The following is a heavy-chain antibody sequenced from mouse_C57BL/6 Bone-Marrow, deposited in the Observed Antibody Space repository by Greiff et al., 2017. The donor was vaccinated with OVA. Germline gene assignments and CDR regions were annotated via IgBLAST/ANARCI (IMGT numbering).Heavy chain of an antibody. CDR2: IRSKCNNYAT. J-gene: IGHJ3*01. Sequence: GGGLVQPKGSLKLSCAASGFSFNTYAMNWVRQAPGKGWEWVARIRSKCNNYATYYVDSVKDRFTISRDDSESMLYLQMNNLKTEDTAMYYCVRAVSGWGQGTLVTVSA. V-gene: IGHV10-1*01. D-gene: IGHD1-3*01. CDR3: VRAVSG. CDR1: GFSFNTYA.